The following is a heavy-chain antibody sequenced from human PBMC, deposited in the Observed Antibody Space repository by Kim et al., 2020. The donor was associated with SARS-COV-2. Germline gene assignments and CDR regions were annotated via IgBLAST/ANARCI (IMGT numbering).Heavy chain of an antibody. Sequence: SETLSLICTVSGGSISSSSYYWGWIRQPPGKGLEWIGSIYYSGSTYYNPSLKSRVTISVDTSKNQFSLKLSSVTAADTAVYYCARVRDFRIRGFDYWGQGTLVTVSS. CDR2: IYYSGST. CDR3: ARVRDFRIRGFDY. D-gene: IGHD3-3*02. CDR1: GGSISSSSYY. J-gene: IGHJ4*02. V-gene: IGHV4-39*07.